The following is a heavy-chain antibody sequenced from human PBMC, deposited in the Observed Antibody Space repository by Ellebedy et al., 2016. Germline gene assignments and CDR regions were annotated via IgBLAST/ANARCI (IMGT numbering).Heavy chain of an antibody. CDR2: ITSTGGGP. D-gene: IGHD3-22*01. CDR3: ARDADTSGYWSKFDV. J-gene: IGHJ4*02. V-gene: IGHV3-23*01. Sequence: GGSLRLXXAASGFTFSSYAMTWVRQAPGKGLEWVSTITSTGGGPYYADSVKVRFTISRDNSRDTLYLHLNSLRAEDTAVYYCARDADTSGYWSKFDVWGQGTLVTVSS. CDR1: GFTFSSYA.